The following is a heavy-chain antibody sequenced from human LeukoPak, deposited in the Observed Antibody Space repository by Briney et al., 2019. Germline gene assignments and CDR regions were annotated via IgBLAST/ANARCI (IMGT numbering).Heavy chain of an antibody. CDR3: ARSPRALTDY. Sequence: PGGSLRLSCAASGFTFSSYEMNWVRQAPGKGLEWVSYISSGSTIYYADSVKGRFTISRDNAKNSLYPQMNSLRAEDTAVYYCARSPRALTDYWGQGTLVTVSS. CDR1: GFTFSSYE. D-gene: IGHD1-26*01. CDR2: ISSGSTI. J-gene: IGHJ4*02. V-gene: IGHV3-48*03.